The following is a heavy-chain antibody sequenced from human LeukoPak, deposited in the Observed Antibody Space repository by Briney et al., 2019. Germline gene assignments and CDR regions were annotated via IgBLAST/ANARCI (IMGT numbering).Heavy chain of an antibody. CDR3: AKFDYYDSSGYYNKVLDAFDI. CDR2: ISGSGGST. D-gene: IGHD3-22*01. V-gene: IGHV3-23*01. J-gene: IGHJ3*02. Sequence: PGGSLRLSRGASGFTFRSYAMRWVRQAPGKGREWVSAISGSGGSTYYADSVKGRFTISRDNSKNTLYLQMNSLRAEDTAVYYCAKFDYYDSSGYYNKVLDAFDIWGQGTMVTVSS. CDR1: GFTFRSYA.